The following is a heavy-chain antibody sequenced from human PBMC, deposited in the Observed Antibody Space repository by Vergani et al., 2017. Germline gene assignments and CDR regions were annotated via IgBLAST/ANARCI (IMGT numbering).Heavy chain of an antibody. D-gene: IGHD2-15*01. V-gene: IGHV1-69*01. CDR1: GGTFSSYA. CDR3: AGGLELVGANGFDI. CDR2: LIPIFGTA. J-gene: IGHJ3*02. Sequence: QVQLVQSGAEVKKPGSSVKVSCKASGGTFSSYAISWVRQAPGQGLEWMGGLIPIFGTANYAQKFQGRVTITADESTSTAYTELGSLRSEDTAVYYCAGGLELVGANGFDIWGQGTMVTVSS.